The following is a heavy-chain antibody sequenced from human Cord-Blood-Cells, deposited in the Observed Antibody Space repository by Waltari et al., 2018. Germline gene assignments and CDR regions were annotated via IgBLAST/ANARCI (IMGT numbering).Heavy chain of an antibody. CDR2: ISSSSSTI. V-gene: IGHV3-48*02. CDR3: ARARGEDIVVVPAAMYYYYYMDV. Sequence: EVQLVESGGGLVQPGGSLRLSCAASGFTFSSYSMNWVRPAPGKGLEWVSYISSSSSTIYYADSVKGRFTISRDNAKNSLYLQMNSLRDEDTAVYYCARARGEDIVVVPAAMYYYYYMDVWGKGTTVTVSS. CDR1: GFTFSSYS. J-gene: IGHJ6*03. D-gene: IGHD2-2*01.